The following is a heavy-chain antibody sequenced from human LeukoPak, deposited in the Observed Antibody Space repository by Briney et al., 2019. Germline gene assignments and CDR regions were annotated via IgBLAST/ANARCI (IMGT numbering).Heavy chain of an antibody. CDR3: ARDAYSSGYYFFDY. V-gene: IGHV4-59*01. CDR1: GGSITSYY. D-gene: IGHD6-19*01. Sequence: SETLSLTCTVSGGSITSYYWTWVRQPPGKGLEWIGYGYYSGTTNYNPSLTSRVTISVDASKNQFSLKVSSVTAADTAVYHCARDAYSSGYYFFDYWGQGTLVTVSS. CDR2: GYYSGTT. J-gene: IGHJ4*02.